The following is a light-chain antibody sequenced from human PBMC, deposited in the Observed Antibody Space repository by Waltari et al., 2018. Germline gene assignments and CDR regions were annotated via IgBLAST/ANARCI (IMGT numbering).Light chain of an antibody. CDR1: SGHTSNI. J-gene: IGLJ3*02. CDR3: QTGGHGTWV. Sequence: QLLLTQSPSASASLGASVKLTCTLSSGHTSNIIAWHQQQPEKGPRYLMKVNSDGSHSKGDGFPDRFSGSSSGAERYLTISSVQSEDEADYYCQTGGHGTWVFGVGTKLTVL. CDR2: VNSDGSH. V-gene: IGLV4-69*01.